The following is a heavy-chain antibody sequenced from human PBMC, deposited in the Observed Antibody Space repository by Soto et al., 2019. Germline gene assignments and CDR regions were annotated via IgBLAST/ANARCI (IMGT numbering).Heavy chain of an antibody. D-gene: IGHD2-15*01. CDR1: GFTFSSYG. J-gene: IGHJ4*02. V-gene: IGHV3-33*01. CDR2: IWYDGSNK. Sequence: VGSLRLSCAASGFTFSSYGMHWVRQAPGKGLEWVAVIWYDGSNKYYADSVKGRFTISRDNSKNTLYLQMNSLRAEDTAVYYCARDGRAATDLDYWGQGTLVTV. CDR3: ARDGRAATDLDY.